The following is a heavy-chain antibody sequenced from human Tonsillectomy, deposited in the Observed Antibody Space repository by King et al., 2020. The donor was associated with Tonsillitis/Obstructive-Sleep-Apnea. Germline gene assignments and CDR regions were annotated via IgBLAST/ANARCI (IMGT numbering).Heavy chain of an antibody. CDR3: ARAVVVPAAMNWFDP. Sequence: QLVQSGAEVKKPGASVKVSCKASGYTFTSYGISWVRQAPGQGLEWMGWISAYNGKRNYAQKLHGRVTWTTDTSTSTAYMELRSLRSDDTAVYYCARAVVVPAAMNWFDPWGQGTLVTVSS. V-gene: IGHV1-18*01. CDR2: ISAYNGKR. D-gene: IGHD2-2*01. J-gene: IGHJ5*02. CDR1: GYTFTSYG.